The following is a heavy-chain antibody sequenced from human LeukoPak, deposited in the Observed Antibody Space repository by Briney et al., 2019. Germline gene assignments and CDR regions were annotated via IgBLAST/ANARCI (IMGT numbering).Heavy chain of an antibody. CDR2: IYYGGRT. V-gene: IGHV4-59*08. J-gene: IGHJ5*01. D-gene: IGHD1/OR15-1a*01. CDR3: ARSISGTRSKFDC. CDR1: GDSISSYY. Sequence: PSETLSLTCTVSGDSISSYYWSWIRQPPGKGLEWIGYIYYGGRTNYNPSLKSRATMSIDTAKNHFSLNLTSVTAADTAVYYCARSISGTRSKFDCWGQGTLVTVSS.